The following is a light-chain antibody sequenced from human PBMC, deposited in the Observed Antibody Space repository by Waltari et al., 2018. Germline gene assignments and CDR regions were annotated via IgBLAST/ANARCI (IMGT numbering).Light chain of an antibody. J-gene: IGLJ2*01. V-gene: IGLV2-14*03. CDR1: SSDSGGYEY. CDR3: SSFTSSTTGI. CDR2: DVN. Sequence: SALTQPDSVSGSPGQSITISCSGISSDSGGYEYVSWYQQHPGKAPKVIIYDVNNRPSGVSNRFSGSKSGSSASLTISGLQAEDEADYYGSSFTSSTTGIFGGGTKVTVL.